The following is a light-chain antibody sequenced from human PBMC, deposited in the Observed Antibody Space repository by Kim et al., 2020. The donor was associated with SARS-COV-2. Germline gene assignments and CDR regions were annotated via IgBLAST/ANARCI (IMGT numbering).Light chain of an antibody. J-gene: IGLJ2*01. CDR3: ASWDDSPNVVV. V-gene: IGLV1-44*01. CDR2: ANN. CDR1: KSNIGSNT. Sequence: GQTVTISCSGSKSNIGSNTVTWYQFPPGAAPKLLIFANNQRPSGVPDRFSASKSGTSASLVISGLQSEDEAEYFCASWDDSPNVVVFGGGTKLTVL.